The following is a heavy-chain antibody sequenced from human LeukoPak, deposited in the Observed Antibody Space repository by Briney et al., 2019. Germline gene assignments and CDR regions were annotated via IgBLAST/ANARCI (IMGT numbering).Heavy chain of an antibody. CDR3: AREGINWNYGWFNP. CDR2: ISGSGAST. D-gene: IGHD1-7*01. Sequence: GGSLRLSCAASGFTFSNYGMSWVRQAPGKGLEWVSVISGSGASTYYADSVKGRFTISRDNSKNTLYLQMNSLRAEDTAVYYCAREGINWNYGWFNPWGQGTLVTVSS. V-gene: IGHV3-23*01. J-gene: IGHJ5*02. CDR1: GFTFSNYG.